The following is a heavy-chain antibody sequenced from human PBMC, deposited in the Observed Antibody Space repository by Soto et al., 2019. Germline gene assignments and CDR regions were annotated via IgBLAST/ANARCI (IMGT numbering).Heavy chain of an antibody. CDR1: GFTFSVDA. D-gene: IGHD2-21*02. CDR2: VTANGGST. V-gene: IGHV3-23*01. CDR3: ASLGVGDWANYYYYYGMDV. J-gene: IGHJ6*02. Sequence: GGSLRLSCAATGFTFSVDAMTWVRQAPGKGLEWVSAVTANGGSTYSADSVKGRFTISRDNSKNTPFLQMNSLRAEDTAVYYCASLGVGDWANYYYYYGMDVWGQGTTVTVSS.